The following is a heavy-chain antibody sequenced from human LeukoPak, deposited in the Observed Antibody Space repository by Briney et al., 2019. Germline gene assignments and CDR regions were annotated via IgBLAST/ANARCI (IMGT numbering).Heavy chain of an antibody. D-gene: IGHD6-13*01. CDR1: GGSISSYY. V-gene: IGHV4-59*01. J-gene: IGHJ4*02. Sequence: PSETLSLTCTVSGGSISSYYWSWIRQPPGKGLEWIGYIYYSGSTNYNPSLKSRVTISVDTSKNQFSLKLTSVTAADTAVYYCARGTTSGAGRLDYWGQGTLVTVSS. CDR2: IYYSGST. CDR3: ARGTTSGAGRLDY.